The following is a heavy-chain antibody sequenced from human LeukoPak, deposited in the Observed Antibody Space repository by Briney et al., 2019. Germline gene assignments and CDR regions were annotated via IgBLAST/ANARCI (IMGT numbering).Heavy chain of an antibody. CDR2: IYYSGST. CDR1: GGSISSYY. J-gene: IGHJ4*02. D-gene: IGHD6-19*01. CDR3: ARDGIAVAEGGAIGD. V-gene: IGHV4-59*12. Sequence: SETLSLTCTVSGGSISSYYWSWIRQPPGKGLEWIGYIYYSGSTNYNPSLKSRVTISVDTSKNQFSLQLNSVTPEDTAVYYCARDGIAVAEGGAIGDWGQGTLVTVSS.